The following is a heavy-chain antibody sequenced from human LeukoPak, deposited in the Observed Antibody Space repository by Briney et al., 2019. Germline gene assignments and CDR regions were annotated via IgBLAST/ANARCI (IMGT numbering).Heavy chain of an antibody. J-gene: IGHJ4*02. CDR3: ARYLHYSTFFDY. CDR2: IYPGDSDI. V-gene: IGHV5-51*01. D-gene: IGHD2-21*01. CDR1: GYIFSTYW. Sequence: GASLQISCKGSGYIFSTYWIAWVRQLPGKGLEWMGIIYPGDSDIRYNPSFQGQVTISADKSTTTAYLQWSSLKASDTATYYCARYLHYSTFFDYWGQGTLVTVSS.